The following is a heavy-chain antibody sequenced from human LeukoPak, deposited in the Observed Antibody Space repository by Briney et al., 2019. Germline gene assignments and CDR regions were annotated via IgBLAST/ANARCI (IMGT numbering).Heavy chain of an antibody. CDR3: EKAGRRRDPYYYYYMYV. CDR2: ISGSGGST. Sequence: GGSLRLSCAASGFTISSYAMSWVRQAPGKGLEWVSAISGSGGSTYYADSVKGRFTISRDNSKNTLYLQMNSLRAEDTAVYYCEKAGRRRDPYYYYYMYVWGKGTTVTVSS. CDR1: GFTISSYA. D-gene: IGHD2-15*01. J-gene: IGHJ6*03. V-gene: IGHV3-23*01.